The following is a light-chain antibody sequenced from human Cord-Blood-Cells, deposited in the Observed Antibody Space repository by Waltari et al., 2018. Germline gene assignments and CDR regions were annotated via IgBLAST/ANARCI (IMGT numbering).Light chain of an antibody. V-gene: IGKV4-1*01. J-gene: IGKJ1*01. CDR1: QSVLYSSNNKSC. CDR3: QQYYSTPWT. CDR2: WAS. Sequence: DIVMTQSPDSLVVSLGERAAITCQSSQSVLYSSNNKSCLAWYQQKPGQPPNLLIYWASTRESGVPDRFSGSGSGTDFTRTISSLQAEDVAVYYCQQYYSTPWTFGQGTKVEIK.